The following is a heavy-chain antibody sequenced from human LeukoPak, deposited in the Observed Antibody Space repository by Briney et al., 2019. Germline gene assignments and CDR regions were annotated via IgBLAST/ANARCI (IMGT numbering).Heavy chain of an antibody. V-gene: IGHV1-18*01. Sequence: ASVKVSCKASGYTFTSYGISWVRQAPGQGLEWMGWISAYNGNTNYAQKLRGRVTMTTDTSTSTAYMELRSLRSDDTAVYYCAGTLVPVYYSMDVWGKGTTVTVSS. CDR3: AGTLVPVYYSMDV. D-gene: IGHD6-6*01. J-gene: IGHJ6*03. CDR2: ISAYNGNT. CDR1: GYTFTSYG.